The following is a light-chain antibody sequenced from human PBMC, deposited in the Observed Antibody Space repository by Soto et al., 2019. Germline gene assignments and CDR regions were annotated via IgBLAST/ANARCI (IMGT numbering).Light chain of an antibody. V-gene: IGKV1-39*01. CDR1: QNIINH. J-gene: IGKJ4*01. Sequence: DIQMTQSPSSLSASVGDRVTITCRASQNIINHLNWYQQRPGKAPKLLIYAASSLQSGVPSRFSGSGAGTDFTLTISSLQPGDFASYYCHQSYTTPLTFGGGTKVEIK. CDR2: AAS. CDR3: HQSYTTPLT.